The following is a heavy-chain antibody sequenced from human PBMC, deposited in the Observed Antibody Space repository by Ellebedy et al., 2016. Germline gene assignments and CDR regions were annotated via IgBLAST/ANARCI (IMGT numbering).Heavy chain of an antibody. D-gene: IGHD6-19*01. CDR2: IHSGNGGT. Sequence: ASVKVSXXASGYIFPNYRIHWWRQAPGQTFEWMGCIHSGNGGTLDAQKFQGRVTFTRDTFATTDYMELSNLRFEDTAVYYCARDDAMAGEDFWGQGTLVTVAS. CDR1: GYIFPNYR. J-gene: IGHJ4*02. V-gene: IGHV1-3*04. CDR3: ARDDAMAGEDF.